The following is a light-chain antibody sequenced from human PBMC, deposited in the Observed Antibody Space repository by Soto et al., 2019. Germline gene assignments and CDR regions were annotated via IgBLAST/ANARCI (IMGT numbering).Light chain of an antibody. CDR1: XXDVGSYNL. V-gene: IGLV2-23*02. CDR3: CSYAGSNFVV. Sequence: QSALTQPASVSGSPGQSITIXXXXXXXDVGSYNLVSWYQQHPGKAPKLIIYEVSKWPSGVSNRFSGSKSGNTASLTISGLQAEDEADYYCCSYAGSNFVVFGGGTKVTVL. J-gene: IGLJ2*01. CDR2: EVS.